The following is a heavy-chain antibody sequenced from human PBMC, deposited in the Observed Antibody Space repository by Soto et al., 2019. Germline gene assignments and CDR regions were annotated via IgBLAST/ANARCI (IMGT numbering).Heavy chain of an antibody. J-gene: IGHJ2*01. CDR3: ARTFYCGGDCYYSYWYFDL. D-gene: IGHD2-21*02. CDR1: GGSISSGDYY. V-gene: IGHV4-30-4*01. CDR2: IYYSGST. Sequence: QVQLQESGPGLVKPSQTLSLTCTVSGGSISSGDYYWSWIRQPPGKGLEWIGYIYYSGSTYYNPSLKSRVTISVATSKNQFSLKLSSVTAADTAVYYCARTFYCGGDCYYSYWYFDLWGRGTLVTVSS.